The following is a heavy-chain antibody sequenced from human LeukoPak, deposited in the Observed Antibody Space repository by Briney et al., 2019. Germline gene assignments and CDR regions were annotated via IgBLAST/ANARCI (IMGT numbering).Heavy chain of an antibody. CDR1: GFTFSSYG. CDR2: LSGSGGSA. Sequence: GRSLRLSCAASGFTFSSYGMHWVRQAPGKGLEWVSALSGSGGSAYYADSVKGRFTISRDNSKNTLYLQMNSLRAEDTAVYYCAKGRYESSGFNWAAWGQGTLVTVSS. J-gene: IGHJ4*02. V-gene: IGHV3-23*01. D-gene: IGHD3-22*01. CDR3: AKGRYESSGFNWAA.